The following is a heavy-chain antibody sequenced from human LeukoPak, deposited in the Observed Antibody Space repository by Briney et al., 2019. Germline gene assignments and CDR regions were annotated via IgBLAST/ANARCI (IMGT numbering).Heavy chain of an antibody. V-gene: IGHV4-39*01. D-gene: IGHD2-2*01. Sequence: KPSETLSLTCTVSGGSISSSSYYWGWIRQPPGKGLEWIGSIYYSGSTYYNPSLESRVTISVDTSKNQFSLKLSSVTAADTAVHYCARHLGDVVVVPAAKNWFDPWGQGTLVTVSS. CDR1: GGSISSSSYY. CDR3: ARHLGDVVVVPAAKNWFDP. CDR2: IYYSGST. J-gene: IGHJ5*02.